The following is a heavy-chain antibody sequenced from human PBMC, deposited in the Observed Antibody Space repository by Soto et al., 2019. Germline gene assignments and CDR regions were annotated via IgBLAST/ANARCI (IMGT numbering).Heavy chain of an antibody. J-gene: IGHJ5*02. CDR2: MNPNSGNT. D-gene: IGHD3-10*01. Sequence: ASVKVSCKASGYTFTSYDINWVRQATGQGPEWMGWMNPNSGNTGYAQKFQGRVTMTRNTSISTAYMELSSLRSEDTAVYYCAADVYYGSGSLNWFDPWGQGTLVTVS. CDR3: AADVYYGSGSLNWFDP. CDR1: GYTFTSYD. V-gene: IGHV1-8*01.